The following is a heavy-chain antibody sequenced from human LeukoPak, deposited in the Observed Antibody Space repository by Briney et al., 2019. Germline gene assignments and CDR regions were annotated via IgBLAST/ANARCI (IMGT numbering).Heavy chain of an antibody. J-gene: IGHJ4*02. Sequence: GSSVKVSCKASGGTFSSYAISWVRQAPGQGLEWMGWISAYNGNTNYAQKLQGRVTMTTDTSTSTAYMELRSLRSDDTAVYYCARDSSGYYYGIDYWGQGTLVTVSS. V-gene: IGHV1-18*01. CDR1: GGTFSSYA. CDR3: ARDSSGYYYGIDY. D-gene: IGHD3-22*01. CDR2: ISAYNGNT.